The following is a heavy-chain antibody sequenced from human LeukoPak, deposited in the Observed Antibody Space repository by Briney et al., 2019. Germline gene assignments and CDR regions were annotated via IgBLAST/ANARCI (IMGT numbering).Heavy chain of an antibody. CDR1: GFTFSHYG. CDR2: IRYDGTNK. Sequence: GGSLRLSCTASGFTFSHYGMHWVRQAPGKGLEWVAFIRYDGTNKYYTDSVKGRFTISRDNSKNTLFLQMSSLRAEDTAVYYCAKDRWYSSSSHGIDYWGQGTLVTVSS. CDR3: AKDRWYSSSSHGIDY. D-gene: IGHD6-6*01. J-gene: IGHJ4*02. V-gene: IGHV3-30*02.